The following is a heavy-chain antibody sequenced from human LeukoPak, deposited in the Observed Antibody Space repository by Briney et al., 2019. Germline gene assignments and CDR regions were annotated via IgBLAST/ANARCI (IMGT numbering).Heavy chain of an antibody. J-gene: IGHJ4*02. CDR1: GGSISIYY. V-gene: IGHV4-59*01. CDR3: ARAHSSSWYMDY. CDR2: IYYSGST. D-gene: IGHD6-13*01. Sequence: SETLSLTCTVSGGSISIYYWSWIRQPPGKGLEWIGYIYYSGSTNYNPSLKSRVTISVDTSENQLSLKLSSVTAADTAVYYCARAHSSSWYMDYWGQGTLVTVSS.